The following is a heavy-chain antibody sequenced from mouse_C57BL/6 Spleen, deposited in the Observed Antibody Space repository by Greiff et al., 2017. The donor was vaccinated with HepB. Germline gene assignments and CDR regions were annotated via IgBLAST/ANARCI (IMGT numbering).Heavy chain of an antibody. V-gene: IGHV1-82*01. J-gene: IGHJ3*01. CDR1: GYAFSSSW. Sequence: VQLQQSGPELVKPGASVKISCKASGYAFSSSWMNWVKQRPGKGLEWIGRIYPGDGDTNYNGKFKGKATLTADISSSTAYMQLSSLTSEDSAVYFCARCPTVVATGAYWGQGTLVTVSA. CDR2: IYPGDGDT. CDR3: ARCPTVVATGAY. D-gene: IGHD1-1*01.